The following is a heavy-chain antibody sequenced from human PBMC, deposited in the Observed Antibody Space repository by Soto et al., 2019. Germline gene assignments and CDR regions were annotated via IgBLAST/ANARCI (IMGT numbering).Heavy chain of an antibody. V-gene: IGHV1-24*01. J-gene: IGHJ4*02. CDR2: FDPEDGET. CDR1: GYTLTELS. D-gene: IGHD5-12*01. CDR3: ATGDSGYDYYFDY. Sequence: SAVKVSCKVSGYTLTELSMHWVRQAPGKGLEWMGGFDPEDGETIYAQKFQGRVTMTEDTSTDTAYMELSSLRSEDTAVYYCATGDSGYDYYFDYWGQGTLVTVSS.